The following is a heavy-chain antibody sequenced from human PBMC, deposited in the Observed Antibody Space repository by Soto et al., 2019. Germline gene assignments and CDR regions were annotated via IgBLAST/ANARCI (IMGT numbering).Heavy chain of an antibody. V-gene: IGHV3-23*01. Sequence: GGSLRLSCAASGFIFSNNAMNWVRQAPGQGLEWVSGISVSGSSTYYADSVKGRFTISRDNSKNTLYLQMNSLRAEDTAVYYCAKDGQQLVPFNWFDPWGQGTLVTVSS. CDR3: AKDGQQLVPFNWFDP. D-gene: IGHD6-13*01. CDR1: GFIFSNNA. CDR2: ISVSGSST. J-gene: IGHJ5*02.